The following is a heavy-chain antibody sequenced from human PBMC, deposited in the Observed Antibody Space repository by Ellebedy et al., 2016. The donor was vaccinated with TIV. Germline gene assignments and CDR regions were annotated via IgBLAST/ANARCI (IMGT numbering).Heavy chain of an antibody. V-gene: IGHV1-18*01. CDR3: AAKVYLGWFDP. CDR1: GYMFTSNG. CDR2: INSYSGTA. Sequence: AASVKVSCKASGYMFTSNGISWVRQAPGQGLEWMGWINSYSGTAKYAQKFQGRVTMTTDTSASTVYMELRSLTSDDTAVYYCAAKVYLGWFDPWGRGTLVTVSS. D-gene: IGHD7-27*01. J-gene: IGHJ5*02.